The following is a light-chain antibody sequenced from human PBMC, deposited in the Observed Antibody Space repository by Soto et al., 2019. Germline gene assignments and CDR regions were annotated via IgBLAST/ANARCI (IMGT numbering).Light chain of an antibody. Sequence: EIVLTQSPGTLSLSPGERATLSCRASQSVSNNYLAWYQQKPGQAPRLLIYDASNRATGIPDRFSGSGSGTDFTLTISRLEPEDFAVYYCQQHDNSPWMFGQGTKVDIK. V-gene: IGKV3-20*01. CDR1: QSVSNNY. J-gene: IGKJ1*01. CDR3: QQHDNSPWM. CDR2: DAS.